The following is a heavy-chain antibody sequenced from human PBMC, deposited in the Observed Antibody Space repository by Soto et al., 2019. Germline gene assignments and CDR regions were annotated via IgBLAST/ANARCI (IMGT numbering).Heavy chain of an antibody. CDR1: GFAVSSNY. CDR3: ATSGSKPRFDS. Sequence: EVQLVESGGGLVQPGESLRLSCAASGFAVSSNYMSWVRQAPGKGLEWVSLISSGGSTYYADSVKGRFTISRDTSKNTLFLQMSSLRAEDTAVYYCATSGSKPRFDSWGQGNLVTVSS. J-gene: IGHJ4*02. CDR2: ISSGGST. D-gene: IGHD1-26*01. V-gene: IGHV3-66*01.